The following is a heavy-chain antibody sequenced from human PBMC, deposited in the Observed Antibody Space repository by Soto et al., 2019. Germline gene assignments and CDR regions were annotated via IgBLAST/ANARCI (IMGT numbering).Heavy chain of an antibody. V-gene: IGHV3-7*03. CDR3: VRGGHGSGSYLGSY. CDR1: GFTFTTYW. Sequence: EVQLVESGGGLAQPGGSLRLSCVASGFTFTTYWMIWVRQAPGKGLEWVANIRQDGGAQYYVDSVKGRFTISRDNAKNSVYLQMDSLRAEDTAVYYCVRGGHGSGSYLGSYWGHGILVTVSS. D-gene: IGHD3-10*01. CDR2: IRQDGGAQ. J-gene: IGHJ4*01.